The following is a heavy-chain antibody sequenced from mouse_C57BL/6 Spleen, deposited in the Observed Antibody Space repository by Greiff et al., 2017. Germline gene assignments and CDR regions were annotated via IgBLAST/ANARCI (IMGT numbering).Heavy chain of an antibody. V-gene: IGHV1-78*01. CDR1: GFNIKDYY. D-gene: IGHD2-2*01. CDR2: IYPRDGST. Sequence: QVQLKQSGAELVKPGASVKLSCTASGFNIKDYYMHWMKQRPEQGLEWIGYIYPRDGSTKYNEKFKGKATLTADKSSSTAYMQLNSLTSEDSEVYFCARSGYDWGFAYWGQGTLVTVSA. CDR3: ARSGYDWGFAY. J-gene: IGHJ3*01.